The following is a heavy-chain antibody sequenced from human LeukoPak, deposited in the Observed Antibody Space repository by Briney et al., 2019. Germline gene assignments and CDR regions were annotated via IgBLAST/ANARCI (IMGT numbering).Heavy chain of an antibody. D-gene: IGHD3-10*01. Sequence: PSETLSLTCTVSGGSISSGGYYWSWIRQHPGKGLEWSGYIYYSGSTYYNPSLKSLVTISVDTSKNQFSLKLSSVTAADTAVYYCARGNYYYGSGSYYVGYYFDYWGQGTLVTVSS. V-gene: IGHV4-31*01. J-gene: IGHJ4*02. CDR3: ARGNYYYGSGSYYVGYYFDY. CDR2: IYYSGST. CDR1: GGSISSGGYY.